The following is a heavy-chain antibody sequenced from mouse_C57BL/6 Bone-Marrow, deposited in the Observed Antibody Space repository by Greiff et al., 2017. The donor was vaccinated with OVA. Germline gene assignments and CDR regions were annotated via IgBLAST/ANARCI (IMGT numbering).Heavy chain of an antibody. V-gene: IGHV1-81*01. J-gene: IGHJ2*01. CDR2: IYPRSGNT. CDR1: GYTFTSYG. D-gene: IGHD3-2*02. CDR3: ARGPGRFDY. Sequence: VKVVESGAELARPGASVKLSCKASGYTFTSYGISWVKQRTGQGLEWIGEIYPRSGNTYYNEKFKGKATLTADKSSSTAYMELRSLTSEDSAVYFCARGPGRFDYWGQGTTLTVSS.